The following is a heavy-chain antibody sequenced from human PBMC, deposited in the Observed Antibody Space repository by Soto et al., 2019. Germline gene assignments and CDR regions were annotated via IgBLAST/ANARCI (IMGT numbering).Heavy chain of an antibody. V-gene: IGHV1-2*02. CDR1: GYNLGAYN. D-gene: IGHD2-15*01. CDR3: ARGRDAAPKFSSPYGMDV. J-gene: IGHJ6*04. CDR2: MDPITRVT. Sequence: ASVKVSCKASGYNLGAYNTYWVRQAPGRALEWMGVMDPITRVTCYEARLRDRATMTRDTSIKTAYMELRRLRSDDTAIYFCARGRDAAPKFSSPYGMDVWGEGTQVTVSS.